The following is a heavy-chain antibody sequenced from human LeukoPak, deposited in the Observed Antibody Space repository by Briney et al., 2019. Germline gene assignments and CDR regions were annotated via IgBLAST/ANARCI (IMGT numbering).Heavy chain of an antibody. V-gene: IGHV4-34*01. CDR2: INHSGST. CDR3: ARGPLLRGYSSGWYSPRFDY. CDR1: GGSFSGYY. J-gene: IGHJ4*02. Sequence: SETLSLTCAVYGGSFSGYYWSWIRQPPGKGLEWIGEINHSGSTNYNPSLKSRVTISVDTSKNQFSLKLSSVTAADTAVYYCARGPLLRGYSSGWYSPRFDYWGQGTLVTVSS. D-gene: IGHD6-13*01.